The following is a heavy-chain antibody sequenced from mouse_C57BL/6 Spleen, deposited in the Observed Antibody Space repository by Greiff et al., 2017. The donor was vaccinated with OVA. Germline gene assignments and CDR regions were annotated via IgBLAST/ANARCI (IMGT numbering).Heavy chain of an antibody. D-gene: IGHD3-2*02. CDR3: VRRRGSGYSGV. CDR2: IRSKSNNYAT. CDR1: GFSFNTYA. Sequence: EVKLVESGGGLVQPKGSLKLSCAASGFSFNTYAMNWVRQAPGKGLEWVARIRSKSNNYATYYAVSVKDRFTISSDDSESMLYLQMNNLKTEDTAMYYCVRRRGSGYSGVWGTGTTVTVSS. J-gene: IGHJ1*03. V-gene: IGHV10-1*01.